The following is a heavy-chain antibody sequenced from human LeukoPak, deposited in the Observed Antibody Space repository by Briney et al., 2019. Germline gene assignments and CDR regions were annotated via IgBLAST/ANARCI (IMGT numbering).Heavy chain of an antibody. D-gene: IGHD6-13*01. CDR1: GYTFTSYY. Sequence: ASVKVSCKASGYTFTSYYMHWVRQAPGQGLEWMGIINPSGGSTSYAQKFQGRVTMTRDTSTSTVYMELSSLRSEDTAVYYCARDRIRIAAAQGNWFDPWGQGTLVTVSS. CDR2: INPSGGST. V-gene: IGHV1-46*01. CDR3: ARDRIRIAAAQGNWFDP. J-gene: IGHJ5*02.